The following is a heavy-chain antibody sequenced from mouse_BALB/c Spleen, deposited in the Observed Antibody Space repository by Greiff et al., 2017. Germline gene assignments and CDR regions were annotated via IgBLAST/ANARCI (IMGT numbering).Heavy chain of an antibody. CDR1: GFSLTSYG. Sequence: QVQLKQSGPGLVQPSQSLSITCTVSGFSLTSYGVHWVRQSPGKGLEWLGVIWSGGSTDYNAAFISRLSISKDNSKSQVFFKMNSLQANDTAIYYCARNRNYLYAMDYWGQGTSVTVSS. V-gene: IGHV2-2*02. J-gene: IGHJ4*01. D-gene: IGHD1-1*01. CDR3: ARNRNYLYAMDY. CDR2: IWSGGST.